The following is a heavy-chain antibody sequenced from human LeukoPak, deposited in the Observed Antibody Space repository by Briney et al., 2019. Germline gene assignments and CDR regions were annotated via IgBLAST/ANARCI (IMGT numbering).Heavy chain of an antibody. CDR2: IRYHGNNQ. Sequence: GGSLRLSCAASGFTFNNYGMHWVRQAPGKGLEWVAFIRYHGNNQYYADSVKGRFTISRDNSKNTLYLQMNSLKGDDTAVYYCAKDSAFYYIDVWGKGTTVIISS. CDR3: AKDSAFYYIDV. V-gene: IGHV3-30*02. D-gene: IGHD3-10*01. J-gene: IGHJ6*03. CDR1: GFTFNNYG.